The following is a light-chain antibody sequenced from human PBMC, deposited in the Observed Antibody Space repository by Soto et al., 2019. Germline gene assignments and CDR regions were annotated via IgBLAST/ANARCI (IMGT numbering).Light chain of an antibody. CDR2: GAS. J-gene: IGKJ4*01. CDR3: QQYNDWPLT. V-gene: IGKV3-15*01. CDR1: QSVNSN. Sequence: EKVMTQSPAALSVSPGDRATLSCRASQSVNSNLAWYQQKPGQAPRLLLYGASTRATGIPARFSGSASGTESTLTISSLQSEDSAVYYCQQYNDWPLTFGGGAKVEIK.